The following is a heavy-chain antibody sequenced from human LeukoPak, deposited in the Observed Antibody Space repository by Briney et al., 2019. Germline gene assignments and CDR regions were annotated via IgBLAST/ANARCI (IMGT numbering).Heavy chain of an antibody. D-gene: IGHD3-10*01. V-gene: IGHV3-21*01. Sequence: GGSLRLPCAASGFTFSSYSMNWVRQAPGKGLEWVSSISSSSSYIYCADSVKGRFIISRDNAKNSLYLQMNSLRVEDTAVYYCARDLATHGSGSHGMGVWGQGTTVTVSS. CDR1: GFTFSSYS. J-gene: IGHJ6*02. CDR2: ISSSSSYI. CDR3: ARDLATHGSGSHGMGV.